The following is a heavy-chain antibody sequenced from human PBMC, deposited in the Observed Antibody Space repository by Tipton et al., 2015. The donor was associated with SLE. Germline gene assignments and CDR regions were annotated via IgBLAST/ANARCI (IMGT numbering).Heavy chain of an antibody. J-gene: IGHJ3*02. CDR3: ARVLYSGSPPDAFDI. CDR2: INHSGST. Sequence: TLSLTCAVYGGSFSGYYWSWIRQPPGKGLEWIGEINHSGSTNYNPSLKSRVTISVDTSKNQFSLKLSSVTAADTAVYYRARVLYSGSPPDAFDIWDRGTMVTVSS. CDR1: GGSFSGYY. D-gene: IGHD1-26*01. V-gene: IGHV4-34*01.